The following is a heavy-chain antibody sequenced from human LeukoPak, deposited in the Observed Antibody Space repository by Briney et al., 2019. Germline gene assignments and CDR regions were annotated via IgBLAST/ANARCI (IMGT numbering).Heavy chain of an antibody. V-gene: IGHV3-30*07. Sequence: GGSLRLSCAASGFTFSSHAMHGVRQAPGKGLEWVAVISYEGSNQYYADSVRGRFTISRDNSKNTLYLQMNSLRAEDTAVYYCARAEYCSGGSCSVRAFDIWGQGTMVTVSS. CDR1: GFTFSSHA. J-gene: IGHJ3*02. CDR3: ARAEYCSGGSCSVRAFDI. CDR2: ISYEGSNQ. D-gene: IGHD2-15*01.